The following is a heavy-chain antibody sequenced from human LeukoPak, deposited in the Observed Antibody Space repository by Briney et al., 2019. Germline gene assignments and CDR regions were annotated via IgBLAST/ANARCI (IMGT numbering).Heavy chain of an antibody. D-gene: IGHD3-22*01. CDR1: GGSMNSYY. Sequence: SETLSLTCSVSGGSMNSYYWSWLRQSPGKGLEWIGYTYYIGSPNYNPSLKSRVTISVDTSKNQFSLRLTSVTAADTAVYYCARDRHDSTGYYYDYWGQGALVTVSS. CDR3: ARDRHDSTGYYYDY. V-gene: IGHV4-59*01. J-gene: IGHJ4*02. CDR2: TYYIGSP.